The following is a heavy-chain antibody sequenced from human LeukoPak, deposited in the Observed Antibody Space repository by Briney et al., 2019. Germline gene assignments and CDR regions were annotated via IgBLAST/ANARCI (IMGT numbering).Heavy chain of an antibody. D-gene: IGHD6-13*01. CDR2: INHSGST. V-gene: IGHV4-34*01. CDR3: ASSSSWYTADLDY. CDR1: RVSFSGYY. J-gene: IGHJ4*02. Sequence: PSETLSLTCAVYRVSFSGYYRSWIRQPPGKGLEWIGEINHSGSTNYNPSLKSRVTISVDTSKNQFSLKLSSVTAADTAVYYCASSSSWYTADLDYWGQGTLVTVSS.